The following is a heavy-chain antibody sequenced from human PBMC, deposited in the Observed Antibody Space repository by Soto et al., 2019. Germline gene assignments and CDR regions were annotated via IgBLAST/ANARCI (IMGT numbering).Heavy chain of an antibody. D-gene: IGHD1-1*01. J-gene: IGHJ4*02. CDR1: GGSISSISHS. V-gene: IGHV4-39*02. Sequence: SETLSLTCTVSGGSISSISHSWGWIRQSPGQGLEWIGNIFYNGITYYNPSLKSRVTISADTSKNHFSRKLRSVTVADTAVYSCAGLVTGTQYYFDFWGQGSLVTVSS. CDR2: IFYNGIT. CDR3: AGLVTGTQYYFDF.